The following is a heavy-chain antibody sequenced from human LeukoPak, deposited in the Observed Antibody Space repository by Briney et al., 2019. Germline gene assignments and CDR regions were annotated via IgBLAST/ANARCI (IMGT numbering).Heavy chain of an antibody. D-gene: IGHD4-23*01. CDR1: GFPFSNYW. CDR3: VRDRGYSTFDY. V-gene: IGHV3-7*01. J-gene: IGHJ4*02. Sequence: GGSLRLSCAGSGFPFSNYWMAWVRQAPGKGLEWVANMKEDGGEINYVDSVKGRFTISRDNAKNSLDLQMNSLRVDDTAVYYCVRDRGYSTFDYWGQETLVIVSS. CDR2: MKEDGGEI.